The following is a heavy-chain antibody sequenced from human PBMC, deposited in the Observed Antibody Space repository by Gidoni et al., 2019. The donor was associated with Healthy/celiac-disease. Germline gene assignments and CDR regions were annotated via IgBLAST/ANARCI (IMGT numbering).Heavy chain of an antibody. CDR3: AKAPLSSRQREVVYGMDV. D-gene: IGHD2-15*01. CDR1: GFTFSSYG. Sequence: QVQLVESGGGVVQPGGSLRLSCTASGFTFSSYGMHWVRQVPGKGLEWVAFIRYDGSNKYYADSVKGRFTISRDNSKNTMYLQMNSLRAEDTAVYYCAKAPLSSRQREVVYGMDVWGRGTTVTVSS. J-gene: IGHJ6*02. CDR2: IRYDGSNK. V-gene: IGHV3-30*02.